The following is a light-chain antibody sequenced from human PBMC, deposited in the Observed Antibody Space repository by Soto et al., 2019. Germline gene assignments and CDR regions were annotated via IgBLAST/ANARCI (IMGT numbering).Light chain of an antibody. Sequence: DIQMTQSPSSLSASVGDRVTITCRASQSITNYLSWYQQKPGKAPNLLIYAASSLQSGVPSRFSGSGSGTDFTLTISSLQPEDFATYYCQQTYTTPDTFGQGTDLAIK. CDR2: AAS. J-gene: IGKJ2*01. CDR3: QQTYTTPDT. V-gene: IGKV1-39*01. CDR1: QSITNY.